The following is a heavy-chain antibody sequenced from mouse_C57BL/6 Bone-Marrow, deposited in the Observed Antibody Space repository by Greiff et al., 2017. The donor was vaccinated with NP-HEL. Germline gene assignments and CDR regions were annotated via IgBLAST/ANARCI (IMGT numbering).Heavy chain of an antibody. V-gene: IGHV5-15*01. CDR3: ARHDSSGYNYFDY. CDR2: ISNLAYSI. CDR1: GFTFSDYG. D-gene: IGHD3-2*02. J-gene: IGHJ2*01. Sequence: EVQGVESGGGLVQPGGSLKLSCAASGFTFSDYGMAWVRQAPRKGPEWVAFISNLAYSIYYADTVTGRFTLSRENAKNTLYLEMSSLRSEDTAMYYCARHDSSGYNYFDYWGQGTTLTVSS.